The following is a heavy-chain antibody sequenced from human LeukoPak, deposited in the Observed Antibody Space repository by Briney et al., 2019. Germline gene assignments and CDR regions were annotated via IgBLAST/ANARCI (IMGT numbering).Heavy chain of an antibody. CDR3: ASPYSSGWYPLGLGFDY. CDR2: INPNSGGT. D-gene: IGHD6-19*01. V-gene: IGHV1-2*02. CDR1: GYTFTGYY. J-gene: IGHJ4*02. Sequence: ASVKVSCKPSGYTFTGYYIHWVRQAPGLGLEWMGWINPNSGGTNYAQKFQGRVTMTRDTSISTAYMELSRLRSDDTAVYYCASPYSSGWYPLGLGFDYWGQGTLVTVSS.